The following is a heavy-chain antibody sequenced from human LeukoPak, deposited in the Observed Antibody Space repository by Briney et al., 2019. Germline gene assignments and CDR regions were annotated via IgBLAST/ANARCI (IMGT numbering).Heavy chain of an antibody. CDR3: ATPYYYGSGSYYKGYYYYGMDV. CDR1: GVSFSGYY. J-gene: IGHJ6*02. V-gene: IGHV4-34*01. D-gene: IGHD3-10*01. CDR2: INHSGST. Sequence: SETLSLTCAVYGVSFSGYYWSWIRQPPGKGLEGIGEINHSGSTNYNPSLKSRVTISVDTSKNQFSLKLSSVTAADTAVYYCATPYYYGSGSYYKGYYYYGMDVWGQGTTVTVSS.